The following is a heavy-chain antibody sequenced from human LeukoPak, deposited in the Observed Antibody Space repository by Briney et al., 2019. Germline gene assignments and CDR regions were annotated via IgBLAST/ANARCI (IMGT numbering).Heavy chain of an antibody. D-gene: IGHD5-18*01. Sequence: SETLSLTCTVSGYSISSGYYWGWIRPPPGKGLEWIGSIYHSGGTYYNPSLKSRVTISVDTSKNQFSLKLSSVTAADTAVYYCARRTYSYGDLYYFDYWGQGTLVTVSS. CDR2: IYHSGGT. J-gene: IGHJ4*02. CDR3: ARRTYSYGDLYYFDY. CDR1: GYSISSGYY. V-gene: IGHV4-38-2*02.